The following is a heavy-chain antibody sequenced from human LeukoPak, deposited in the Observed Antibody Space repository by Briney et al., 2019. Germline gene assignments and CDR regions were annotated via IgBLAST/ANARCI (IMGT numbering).Heavy chain of an antibody. D-gene: IGHD6-13*01. V-gene: IGHV1-46*01. CDR3: ARVHRSEGIAAAGTGAFDI. CDR2: INPSGGSP. Sequence: ASVKVSCKASGYTFTSYYMHWVRQAPGQGLEWMGIINPSGGSPSYEQKFQGRVTMTRDTSTSTVYMELSSLRSEDTAVYYCARVHRSEGIAAAGTGAFDIWGQGTMVTVSS. J-gene: IGHJ3*02. CDR1: GYTFTSYY.